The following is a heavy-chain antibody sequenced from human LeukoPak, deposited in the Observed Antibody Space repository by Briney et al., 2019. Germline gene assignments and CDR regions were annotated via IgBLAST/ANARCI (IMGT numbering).Heavy chain of an antibody. V-gene: IGHV4-4*02. CDR3: ARHTAEGAFDI. D-gene: IGHD5-18*01. CDR2: IFHDGST. CDR1: GDSINSFHW. J-gene: IGHJ3*02. Sequence: PSGTLSLTCAVSGDSINSFHWWSWVRQPPGKGLEWIGEIFHDGSTNYNPSLESRVTISVDKSRNEFSLKLTSVTAADTAVYYCARHTAEGAFDIWGQGTMVTVSS.